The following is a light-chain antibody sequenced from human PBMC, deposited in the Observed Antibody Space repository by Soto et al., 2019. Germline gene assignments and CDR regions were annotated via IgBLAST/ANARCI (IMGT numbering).Light chain of an antibody. CDR1: QSVSSSY. CDR2: GAS. V-gene: IGKV3-20*01. Sequence: EIVLPQSPGTLSLSPGERATLSCRASQSVSSSYLAWYQQRPGQAPMLLIYGASRRATGIQDRFGGSRSVTDFTLTISRLEPEDCAVYYCQEYGSSQGTLGQGTKVYIK. J-gene: IGKJ1*01. CDR3: QEYGSSQGT.